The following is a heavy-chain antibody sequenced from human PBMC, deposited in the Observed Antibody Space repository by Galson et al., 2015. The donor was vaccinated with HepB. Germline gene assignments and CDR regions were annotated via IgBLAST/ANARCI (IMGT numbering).Heavy chain of an antibody. CDR1: GFTFSSYA. Sequence: SLRLSCAASGFTFSSYAMLWVRQAPGKGLEWVAVISYDGSNKYYADSVKGRFTISRDNSKNTLYLQMNSLRAEDTAVYYCARDDKGGAFDYWGQGTLVTVSS. J-gene: IGHJ4*02. D-gene: IGHD3-16*01. V-gene: IGHV3-30-3*01. CDR2: ISYDGSNK. CDR3: ARDDKGGAFDY.